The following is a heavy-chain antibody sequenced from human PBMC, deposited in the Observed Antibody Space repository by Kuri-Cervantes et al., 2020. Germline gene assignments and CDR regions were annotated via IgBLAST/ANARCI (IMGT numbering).Heavy chain of an antibody. J-gene: IGHJ4*02. Sequence: GGSLRLSCAASGFTFSSYDMHWVRQATGKGLEWVSVIGTAGDTYYPGSVKGRFTISRENAKNSLYLQMNNLRAEDTALYYCAKDSQYNWNYLHFDYWGQGTLVTVSS. CDR3: AKDSQYNWNYLHFDY. CDR2: IGTAGDT. D-gene: IGHD1-7*01. CDR1: GFTFSSYD. V-gene: IGHV3-13*01.